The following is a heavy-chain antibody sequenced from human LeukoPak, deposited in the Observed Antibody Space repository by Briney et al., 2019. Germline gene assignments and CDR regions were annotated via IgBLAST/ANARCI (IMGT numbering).Heavy chain of an antibody. CDR1: GFTFSSYE. CDR2: IRSKAYGGTT. CDR3: TSFQGYGDYYYYGMDV. J-gene: IGHJ6*02. V-gene: IGHV3-49*04. Sequence: GGSLRLSCAASGFTFSSYEMNWVRQAPGKGLEWVGFIRSKAYGGTTEYAASVKGRFTISRDDSKSIAYLQMNSLKTEDTAVYYCTSFQGYGDYYYYGMDVWGQGTTVTVSS. D-gene: IGHD4-17*01.